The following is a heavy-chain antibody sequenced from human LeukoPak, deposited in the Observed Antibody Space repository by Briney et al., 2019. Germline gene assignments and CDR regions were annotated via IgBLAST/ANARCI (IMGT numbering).Heavy chain of an antibody. CDR1: GYTFTGYY. J-gene: IGHJ6*04. D-gene: IGHD3-10*01. CDR3: ARAWYGSAMDV. Sequence: ASVKVSCKASGYTFTGYYMHWVRQAPGQGLEWMGWINPNSGGTNYAQKFQGRVTMTTDTSTSTAYMELRSLRSDDTAVYYCARAWYGSAMDVWGKGTTVTISS. CDR2: INPNSGGT. V-gene: IGHV1-2*02.